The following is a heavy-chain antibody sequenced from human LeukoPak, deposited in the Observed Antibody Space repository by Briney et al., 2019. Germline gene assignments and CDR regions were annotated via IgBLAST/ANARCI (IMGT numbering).Heavy chain of an antibody. J-gene: IGHJ5*02. CDR3: ARGFPYCGGDCYSS. V-gene: IGHV4-34*01. D-gene: IGHD2-21*02. Sequence: SETLSLTCAVYGGSFSGYYWSWIRQPPGKGLEWIGEINHSGSTNYNPSLKSRVTISVDTSKNQFSLKLSSVTAADTAVYYCARGFPYCGGDCYSSWGQGTLVTVSS. CDR1: GGSFSGYY. CDR2: INHSGST.